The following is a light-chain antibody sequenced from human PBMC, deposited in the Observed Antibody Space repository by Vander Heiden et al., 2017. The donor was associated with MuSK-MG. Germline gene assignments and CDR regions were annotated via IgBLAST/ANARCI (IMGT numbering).Light chain of an antibody. J-gene: IGKJ3*01. CDR2: GAS. V-gene: IGKV3-20*01. Sequence: EIVLTQSPGTLSLSPGERATLSCRASQNVRNNYIAWYQQKPGQAPRLLISGASARATGIPDRFSGSGSGTDFTLTISRLEPEDFAVYYCQQYGSPPSLIFGHGTKVDVK. CDR3: QQYGSPPSLI. CDR1: QNVRNNY.